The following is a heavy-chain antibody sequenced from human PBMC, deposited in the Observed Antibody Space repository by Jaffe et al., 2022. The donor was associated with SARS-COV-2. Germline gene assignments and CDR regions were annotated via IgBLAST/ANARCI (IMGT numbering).Heavy chain of an antibody. J-gene: IGHJ4*02. CDR1: GFTFSSYA. CDR3: ARDGSGYRDFDY. Sequence: QVQLVESGGGVVQPGRSLRLSCAASGFTFSSYAMHWVRQAPGKGLEWVAVISYDGSNKYYADSVKGRFTISRDNSKNTLYLQMNSLRAEDTAVYYCARDGSGYRDFDYWGQGTLVTVSS. CDR2: ISYDGSNK. D-gene: IGHD5-12*01. V-gene: IGHV3-30-3*01.